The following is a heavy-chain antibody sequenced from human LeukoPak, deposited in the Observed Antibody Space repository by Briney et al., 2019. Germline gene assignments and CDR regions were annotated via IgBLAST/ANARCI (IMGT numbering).Heavy chain of an antibody. J-gene: IGHJ4*02. V-gene: IGHV1-2*02. Sequence: ASVKLSCTASGYTFTSYYMNWVRQAPGQGLEWMGWINSNSGGTNYAQKFKGRVTMTRDTSISTAYMELSRLRSDDTAVYYCARDLSSPFDSWGQGTLVTVSS. CDR1: GYTFTSYY. CDR2: INSNSGGT. D-gene: IGHD6-13*01. CDR3: ARDLSSPFDS.